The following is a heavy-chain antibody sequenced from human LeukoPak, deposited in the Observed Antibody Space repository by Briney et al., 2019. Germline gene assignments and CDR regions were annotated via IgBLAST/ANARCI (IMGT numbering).Heavy chain of an antibody. J-gene: IGHJ4*02. V-gene: IGHV4-61*05. Sequence: SETLSLTCTVSGGSISSSSDYWGWIRQPPGKGLEWIGYIYYIGSSNSNPPLKSRVTMSVDTSKNHFSLNLSSVTAADTAVYYCARRSSDWSFDYWGQGTLVTVSS. CDR3: ARRSSDWSFDY. D-gene: IGHD6-19*01. CDR1: GGSISSSSDY. CDR2: IYYIGSS.